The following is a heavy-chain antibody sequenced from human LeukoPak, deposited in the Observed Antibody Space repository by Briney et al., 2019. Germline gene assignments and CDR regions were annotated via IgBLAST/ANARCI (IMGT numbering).Heavy chain of an antibody. V-gene: IGHV3-74*01. D-gene: IGHD6-25*01. CDR2: IKSDGSSA. CDR3: ARASEQRPFDL. J-gene: IGHJ5*02. CDR1: GFTFSMYY. Sequence: PGGSLRLSCAASGFTFSMYYIPWVRQAPGKGLVWVSYIKSDGSSANYADSVRGRFTISRANAKNTVDLQMSSLRAEDTAVYYCARASEQRPFDLWGQGTLVTVSS.